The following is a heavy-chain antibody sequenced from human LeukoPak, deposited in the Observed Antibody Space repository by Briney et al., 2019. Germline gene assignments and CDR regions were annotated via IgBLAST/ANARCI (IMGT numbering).Heavy chain of an antibody. CDR3: ARATMIVVALADAFDI. Sequence: ASVKVSCKASGYTFTSYDINWVRQATGQGLEWMGWMNPNSGGTNYAQKFQGRVTMTRDTSISTAYMELSRLRSDDTAVYYCARATMIVVALADAFDIWGQGTMVTVSS. D-gene: IGHD3-22*01. J-gene: IGHJ3*02. V-gene: IGHV1-2*02. CDR2: MNPNSGGT. CDR1: GYTFTSYD.